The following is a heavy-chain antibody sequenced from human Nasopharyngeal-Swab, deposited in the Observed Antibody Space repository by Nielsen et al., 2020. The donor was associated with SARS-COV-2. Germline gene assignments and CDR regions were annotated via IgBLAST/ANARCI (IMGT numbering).Heavy chain of an antibody. CDR1: GGSFSGYY. V-gene: IGHV4-34*01. D-gene: IGHD6-19*01. Sequence: SETLSLTCAVYGGSFSGYYWSWIRQPPGKGLEWIGEINHSGSTNYNPSLKSQVTISVDTSKNQFSLKLSSVTAADTAVYYCARIRQWLVNNWFDPWGQGTLVTVSS. CDR2: INHSGST. CDR3: ARIRQWLVNNWFDP. J-gene: IGHJ5*02.